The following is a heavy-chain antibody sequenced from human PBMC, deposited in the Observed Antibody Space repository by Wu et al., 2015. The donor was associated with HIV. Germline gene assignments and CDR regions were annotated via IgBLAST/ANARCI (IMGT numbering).Heavy chain of an antibody. J-gene: IGHJ4*02. CDR2: IGPYPRYY. V-gene: IGHV1-69*04. Sequence: QVHLVQSGAEVKKPGSSVKVSCKTSGDTFNFYALNWVRQAPGQGLEWMGRIGPYPRYYKLCTDLPGRFTMTADRFTNTAYMELSSLRSDDTAVYYCATERTVAITHFDSWDQGNAGRSSP. CDR3: ATERTVAITHFDS. D-gene: IGHD5-12*01. CDR1: GDTFNFYA.